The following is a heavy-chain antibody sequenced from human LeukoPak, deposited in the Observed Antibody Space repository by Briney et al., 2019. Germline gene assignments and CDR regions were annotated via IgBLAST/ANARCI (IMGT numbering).Heavy chain of an antibody. D-gene: IGHD3-3*01. CDR3: ATSDPSFGVVIESTSDY. CDR2: ISYDGSNK. J-gene: IGHJ4*02. V-gene: IGHV3-30*11. CDR1: GFTFSSYA. Sequence: PGRSLRLSCAASGFTFSSYAMHWVRQAPGKGLEWVAVISYDGSNKYYADSVKGRFTISTDNSKNTLYLQMNSLRAEDTAVYYCATSDPSFGVVIESTSDYWGQGTLVTVSS.